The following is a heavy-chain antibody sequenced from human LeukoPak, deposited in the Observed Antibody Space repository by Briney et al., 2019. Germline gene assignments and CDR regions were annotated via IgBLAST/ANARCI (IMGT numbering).Heavy chain of an antibody. CDR1: GFTFSSYG. CDR3: ARDQMVRGVISFGY. D-gene: IGHD3-10*01. CDR2: ISYDGSNK. Sequence: PGRSLRLSCAASGFTFSSYGMHWVRQAPGKGLEWVAVISYDGSNKYYADSVKGRFTISRDNSKNTLYLQMNSLRAEDTAVYYCARDQMVRGVISFGYWGQGTLVTVSS. J-gene: IGHJ4*02. V-gene: IGHV3-30*03.